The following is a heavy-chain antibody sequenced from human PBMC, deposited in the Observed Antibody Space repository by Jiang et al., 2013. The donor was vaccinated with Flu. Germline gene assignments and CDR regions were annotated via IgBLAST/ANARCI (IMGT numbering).Heavy chain of an antibody. J-gene: IGHJ4*02. CDR2: NTHSGNT. Sequence: GSGLVKPSETLSLTCVVYGGSVSSSYWNWIRQPPGKGLEWIGENTHSGNTKYNPSLKSRVTISVDTSKNQFSLKLTSVTAADTALYYCTRSPGRYFFDSWGQGTLVTVSS. V-gene: IGHV4-34*01. CDR1: GGSVSSSY. D-gene: IGHD1-26*01. CDR3: TRSPGRYFFDS.